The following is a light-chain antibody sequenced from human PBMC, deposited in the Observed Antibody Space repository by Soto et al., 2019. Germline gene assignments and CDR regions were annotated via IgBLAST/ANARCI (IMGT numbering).Light chain of an antibody. CDR1: QSVSSN. CDR2: GAS. J-gene: IGKJ1*01. Sequence: EIVMTQSPATLSVSPGERATLSCRASQSVSSNLAWYQQKPGQAPRRLIFGASSRATGIPDRFSGSGSGTDFTLTISRLEPEDFAVYYCQQYGSSPSTFGQRSKVDIK. V-gene: IGKV3-20*01. CDR3: QQYGSSPST.